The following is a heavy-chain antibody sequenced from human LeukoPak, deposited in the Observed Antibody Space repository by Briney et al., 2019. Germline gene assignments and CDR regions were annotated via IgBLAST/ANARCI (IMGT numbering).Heavy chain of an antibody. CDR2: IYYTGGANA. J-gene: IGHJ4*02. CDR1: GGSFSGYY. D-gene: IGHD6-19*01. CDR3: ARQPVGGYYFDY. V-gene: IGHV4-59*08. Sequence: SETLSLTCAVYGGSFSGYYWSWIRQPPGKGLEWIAYIYYTGGANANYNPSLRSRATISVDTSNNQFSLKQSSVTDADTAVYYCARQPVGGYYFDYWGQGTLVPVSS.